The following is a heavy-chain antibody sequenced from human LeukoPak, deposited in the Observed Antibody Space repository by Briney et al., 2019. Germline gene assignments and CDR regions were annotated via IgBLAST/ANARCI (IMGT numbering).Heavy chain of an antibody. Sequence: PSETLSLTCTVSGGSISSRSYYWGWIRQPPGKGLEWIGSIYNSESTYYNPSLKSRVTISVDTSKNQLSLKVSSVTAADTAVYYCASGEPRYSFRIVVGDNWGQGTLVTVSS. D-gene: IGHD2-15*01. CDR3: ASGEPRYSFRIVVGDN. V-gene: IGHV4-39*07. CDR2: IYNSEST. CDR1: GGSISSRSYY. J-gene: IGHJ4*02.